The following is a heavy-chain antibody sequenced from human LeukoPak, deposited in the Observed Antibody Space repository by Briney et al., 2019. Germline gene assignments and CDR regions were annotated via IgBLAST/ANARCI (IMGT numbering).Heavy chain of an antibody. J-gene: IGHJ4*02. CDR3: ARDLAGPFDY. D-gene: IGHD2-15*01. Sequence: SVKVSCKASGGTFRSYTISWVRQTPGQGLEWMGGIIPIFGTANYAQKFQGRVTITADESTSTAYMELSSLRSEDTAVYYCARDLAGPFDYWGQGTLVTVSS. CDR1: GGTFRSYT. CDR2: IIPIFGTA. V-gene: IGHV1-69*01.